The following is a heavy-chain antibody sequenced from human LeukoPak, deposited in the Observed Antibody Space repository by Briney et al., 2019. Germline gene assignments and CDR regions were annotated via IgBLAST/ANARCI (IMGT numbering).Heavy chain of an antibody. J-gene: IGHJ4*02. D-gene: IGHD3-22*01. V-gene: IGHV1-18*01. CDR2: ISAYNGNT. CDR3: ARDAYYDSSGYYSHTYFDH. Sequence: GASVKVSCKASGYTFTSYGISWVRQAPGQGLEWMGWISAYNGNTNYAQKLQGRVTMTTDTSTSTAYMELRSLRSDDTAVYYCARDAYYDSSGYYSHTYFDHWGQGTLVTVSS. CDR1: GYTFTSYG.